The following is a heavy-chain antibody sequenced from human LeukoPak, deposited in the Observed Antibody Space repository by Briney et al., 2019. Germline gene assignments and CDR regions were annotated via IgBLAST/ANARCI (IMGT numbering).Heavy chain of an antibody. Sequence: PSETLSLTCAVSGGSLSPHYWSWIRQPLGKGLEWIGEINNRGTTNYSPSLKSRVTISVDTSKNQFSLKLSSVTAADTAVYYCASAWERTVWFDPWGQGTLVTVSP. D-gene: IGHD1-1*01. CDR3: ASAWERTVWFDP. CDR1: GGSLSPHY. J-gene: IGHJ5*02. V-gene: IGHV4-34*01. CDR2: INNRGTT.